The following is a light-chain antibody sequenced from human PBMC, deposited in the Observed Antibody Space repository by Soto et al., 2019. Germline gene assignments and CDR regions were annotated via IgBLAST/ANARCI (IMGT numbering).Light chain of an antibody. CDR3: SSYTSSNTWV. V-gene: IGLV2-14*01. J-gene: IGLJ3*02. Sequence: QSALTQPASVSGSPGQSITISCTGTSSDVGGYNYVSWYQHYPGKAPKLMIFEVSNRPSGVSNRFSGSKSGNTASLTISGLQAEDEADYYCSSYTSSNTWVFGGGTKVTVL. CDR1: SSDVGGYNY. CDR2: EVS.